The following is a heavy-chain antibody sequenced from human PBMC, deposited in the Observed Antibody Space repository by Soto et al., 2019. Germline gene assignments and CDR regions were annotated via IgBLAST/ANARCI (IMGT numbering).Heavy chain of an antibody. CDR1: GFTFRIYG. CDR3: ARDRRIAVAGELDY. CDR2: ISYDGSNK. D-gene: IGHD6-19*01. J-gene: IGHJ4*02. Sequence: GGSLRLSCAASGFTFRIYGMNGLRQAPGSRLDWVAVISYDGSNKYYADSVKGRFTISRDNSKNTLYLQMNSLRAEETAVYYCARDRRIAVAGELDYWGQGT. V-gene: IGHV3-33*01.